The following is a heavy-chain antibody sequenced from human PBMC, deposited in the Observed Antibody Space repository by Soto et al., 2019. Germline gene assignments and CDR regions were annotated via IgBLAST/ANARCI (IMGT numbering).Heavy chain of an antibody. D-gene: IGHD5-12*01. J-gene: IGHJ4*02. CDR3: AKDHDSGYDYSLVRLFDY. V-gene: IGHV3-23*01. Sequence: EVQLLESGGGLVQPGGSLRLSCAASGFTFSSYAMSWVRQAPGKGLEWVSAISGSGGSTYYADSVKGRFTISRDNSKNTLYLQMNSLRAEDTAVYYCAKDHDSGYDYSLVRLFDYWGQGTLVTVSS. CDR2: ISGSGGST. CDR1: GFTFSSYA.